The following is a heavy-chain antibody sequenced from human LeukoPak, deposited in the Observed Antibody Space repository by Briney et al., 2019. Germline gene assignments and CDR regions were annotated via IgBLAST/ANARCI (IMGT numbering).Heavy chain of an antibody. CDR1: GYTFTGYY. D-gene: IGHD3-9*01. Sequence: GASVKVSCKASGYTFTGYYMHWVRQAPGQGLDWMGWINPNSGGTNYAQKFQGRVTMTRDTSISTASMQMSRLRSDDTAVYYCARTFRYFASLLPDFDYWGQGTLVTVSS. V-gene: IGHV1-2*02. CDR2: INPNSGGT. CDR3: ARTFRYFASLLPDFDY. J-gene: IGHJ4*02.